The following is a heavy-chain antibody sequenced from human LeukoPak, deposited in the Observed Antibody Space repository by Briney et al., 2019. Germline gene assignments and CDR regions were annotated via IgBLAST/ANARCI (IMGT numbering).Heavy chain of an antibody. CDR3: ARVRGGYGDVHFDY. Sequence: SETLSLTCTVSGGSISSYYWSWIRQPAGKGLEWIGRIYTSGSTNYNPSLKSRVTMSVDTSKNQSSLKLSSVTAADTAVYYCARVRGGYGDVHFDYWGQGTLVTVSS. D-gene: IGHD4-17*01. CDR2: IYTSGST. CDR1: GGSISSYY. V-gene: IGHV4-4*07. J-gene: IGHJ4*02.